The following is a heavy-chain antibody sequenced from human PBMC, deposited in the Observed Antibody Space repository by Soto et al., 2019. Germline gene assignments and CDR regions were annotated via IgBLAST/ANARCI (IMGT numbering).Heavy chain of an antibody. CDR3: VRDPSHDLLRYFDF. Sequence: ASVKVSCKASGYTFTSYAMHWVRQAPGQRLEWMGWINAGNGNTKYSQKFQGRVTITRDTSASTAYMELNSLRAEDTAVYSCVRDPSHDLLRYFDFWGQGTLATVSS. V-gene: IGHV1-3*01. CDR2: INAGNGNT. D-gene: IGHD3-3*01. J-gene: IGHJ4*02. CDR1: GYTFTSYA.